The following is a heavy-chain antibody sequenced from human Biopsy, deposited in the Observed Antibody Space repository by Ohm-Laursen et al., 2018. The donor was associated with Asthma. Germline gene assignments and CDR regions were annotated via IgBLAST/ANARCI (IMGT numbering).Heavy chain of an antibody. D-gene: IGHD5-12*01. CDR3: ARGYSGSDRIVYYYSGLEV. CDR1: GDSFSNYA. Sequence: SSVKVSCKASGDSFSNYAISWVRQAPGQGLEWMGGLIPVLGTPDHAQMFEGRVTITADVSTNTAYMELSSLSSEDTAVYYCARGYSGSDRIVYYYSGLEVWGQGTTVTVSS. V-gene: IGHV1-69*01. J-gene: IGHJ6*02. CDR2: LIPVLGTP.